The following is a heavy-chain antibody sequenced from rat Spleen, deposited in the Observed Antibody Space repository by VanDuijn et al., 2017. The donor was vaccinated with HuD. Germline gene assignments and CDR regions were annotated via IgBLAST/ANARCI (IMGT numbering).Heavy chain of an antibody. V-gene: IGHV2-1*01. J-gene: IGHJ3*01. D-gene: IGHD1-11*01. Sequence: QVQLKESGPGLVQPSQTLSLTCTVSGFSLTNNGVNWVRQPPGKGLEWMGGIWGDGSTNYNSALKSRLSISRDTSKSQVFLTMNSLQTEDTAIYFCTRTYGGYPQWFAYWGQGTLVTVSS. CDR3: TRTYGGYPQWFAY. CDR2: IWGDGST. CDR1: GFSLTNNG.